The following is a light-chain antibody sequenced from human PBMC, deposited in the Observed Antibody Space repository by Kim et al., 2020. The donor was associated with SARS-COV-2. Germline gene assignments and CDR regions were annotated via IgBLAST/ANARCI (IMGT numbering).Light chain of an antibody. CDR2: GKN. CDR3: NSRDSTDNHWV. CDR1: SLRDYY. Sequence: ALGQTVRITCQGDSLRDYYASWYQQKPGQAPVLVIYGKNNRPSGIPDRFSGSSSRNTASLTITGAQAEDEADYYCNSRDSTDNHWVFSGGTQLTVL. J-gene: IGLJ3*02. V-gene: IGLV3-19*01.